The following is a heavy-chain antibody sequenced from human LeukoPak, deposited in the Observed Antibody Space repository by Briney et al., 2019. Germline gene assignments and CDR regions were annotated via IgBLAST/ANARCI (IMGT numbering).Heavy chain of an antibody. CDR1: GYTFTGYY. CDR3: ARGSGSYFYYMDV. J-gene: IGHJ6*03. D-gene: IGHD1-26*01. CDR2: INPNSGGT. V-gene: IGHV1-2*02. Sequence: ASAKVSCKASGYTFTGYYMHWVRQAPGQGLEWMGWINPNSGGTNYAQKFQGRVTMTRDTSISTAYMELSRLRSDDTAVYYCARGSGSYFYYMDVWGKGTTVTVSS.